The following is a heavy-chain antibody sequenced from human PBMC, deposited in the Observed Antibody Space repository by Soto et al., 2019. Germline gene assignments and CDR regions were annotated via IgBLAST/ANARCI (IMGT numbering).Heavy chain of an antibody. CDR1: GYTFTNYY. J-gene: IGHJ4*02. CDR2: IKPSGGET. Sequence: QVQLVQSGAEVKKPGASVKVSCRASGYTFTNYYMHWVRQAPGQGLGWMGIIKPSGGETTYAQKFMGRATMTRDTSPGTLYMELSSLRSEDTAVYYCARGGDIVVVTAPLDYWGQGTLVTVSS. D-gene: IGHD2-21*02. CDR3: ARGGDIVVVTAPLDY. V-gene: IGHV1-46*01.